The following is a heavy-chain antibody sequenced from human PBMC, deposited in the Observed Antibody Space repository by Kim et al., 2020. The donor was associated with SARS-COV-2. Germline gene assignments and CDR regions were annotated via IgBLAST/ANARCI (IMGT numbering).Heavy chain of an antibody. D-gene: IGHD2-15*01. J-gene: IGHJ6*02. CDR1: GGSFSSGGYS. CDR3: ARGSCRGGACSSGYYYFGMDV. CDR2: IYYSGTA. V-gene: IGHV4-30-2*06. Sequence: SETLSLTCPVSGGSFSSGGYSWIWMRQSPGKGLEWIVYIYYSGTAYYNPSLKIPVTISAYRSKNHFSLNLSSVTAADTAAYYCARGSCRGGACSSGYYYFGMDVWGQGTAVTVSS.